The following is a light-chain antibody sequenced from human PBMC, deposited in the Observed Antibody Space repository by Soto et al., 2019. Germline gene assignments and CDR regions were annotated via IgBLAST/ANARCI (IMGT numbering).Light chain of an antibody. CDR1: SSDVGSYNL. CDR2: EVS. J-gene: IGLJ2*01. CDR3: YSYAGSSTMV. Sequence: QSALTQPASASGSPGQSITISCTGTSSDVGSYNLVSWYQKHPGKAPKLMIYEVSKRPSGVSNRFSGSKSGNTASLTISGLQAEDEADYYCYSYAGSSTMVFGGGTKLTVL. V-gene: IGLV2-23*02.